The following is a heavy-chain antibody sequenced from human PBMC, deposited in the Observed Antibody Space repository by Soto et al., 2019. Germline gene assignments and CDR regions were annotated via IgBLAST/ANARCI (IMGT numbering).Heavy chain of an antibody. CDR3: ARDYGDYYIDP. CDR1: GYSINSGFYS. CDR2: ISHSGDT. J-gene: IGHJ5*02. D-gene: IGHD4-17*01. V-gene: IGHV4-30-2*01. Sequence: SETLSLTCAVSGYSINSGFYSWTWIRQPAGKGLECIGYISHSGDTFYNPSLKSRVAMSLDTSKNQFSLTLSSVTAADTAVYYCARDYGDYYIDPWGPG.